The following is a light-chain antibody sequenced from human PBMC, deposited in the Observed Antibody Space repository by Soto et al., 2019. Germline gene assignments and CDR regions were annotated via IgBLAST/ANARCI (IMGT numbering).Light chain of an antibody. CDR1: QSISDT. V-gene: IGKV3-15*01. CDR2: GAS. Sequence: EIVMTQSPATLSVSPGGRATLSCRASQSISDTLAWYQQKPGQAPRLLIHGASTRATGFPARFSGSGSGTDFTLTISSLQSEDFAVYYCQQYGSSPPRTFGQGTKVDIK. J-gene: IGKJ1*01. CDR3: QQYGSSPPRT.